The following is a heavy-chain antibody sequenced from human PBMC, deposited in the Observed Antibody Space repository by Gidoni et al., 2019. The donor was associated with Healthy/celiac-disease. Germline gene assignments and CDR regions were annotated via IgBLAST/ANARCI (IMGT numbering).Heavy chain of an antibody. Sequence: EVQLVESGGGLVQPGGSLRLSCAASGFTFSSYAMSWVRQAPGKGLEWVSAISGSGGSTYYADSVKGRFTISRDNSKNTLYLQMNSLRSEDTAVYYCATTITMVRGVMRDNWGQGTMVTVSS. V-gene: IGHV3-23*04. CDR3: ATTITMVRGVMRDN. J-gene: IGHJ3*02. D-gene: IGHD3-10*01. CDR2: ISGSGGST. CDR1: GFTFSSYA.